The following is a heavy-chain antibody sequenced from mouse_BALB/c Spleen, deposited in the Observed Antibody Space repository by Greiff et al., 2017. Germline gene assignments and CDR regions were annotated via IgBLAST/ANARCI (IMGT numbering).Heavy chain of an antibody. D-gene: IGHD2-2*01. V-gene: IGHV5-4*02. CDR2: ISDGGSYT. J-gene: IGHJ4*01. CDR1: GFTFSDYY. Sequence: EVLLVESGGGLVKPGGSLKLSCAASGFTFSDYYMYWVRQTPEKRLEWVATISDGGSYTYYPDSVKGRFTISRDNAKNNLYLQMSSLKSEDTAMYYCARRGLLWFYAMDYWGQGTSVTVSS. CDR3: ARRGLLWFYAMDY.